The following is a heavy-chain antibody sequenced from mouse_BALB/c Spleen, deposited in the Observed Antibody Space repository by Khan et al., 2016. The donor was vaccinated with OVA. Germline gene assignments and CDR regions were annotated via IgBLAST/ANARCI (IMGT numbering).Heavy chain of an antibody. CDR3: ARRNYFGYTFAY. D-gene: IGHD1-2*01. CDR2: ISPGSGDT. CDR1: GYTFTDYY. V-gene: IGHV1-77*01. J-gene: IGHJ3*01. Sequence: QVQLQQSGAELARPGASVKLSCTASGYTFTDYYINWVKQRTGQGLEWIGEISPGSGDTYYHERFTGKATLTADKSSSTAYMQLSSLTSEASAVYFCARRNYFGYTFAYWGQGTLVTVSA.